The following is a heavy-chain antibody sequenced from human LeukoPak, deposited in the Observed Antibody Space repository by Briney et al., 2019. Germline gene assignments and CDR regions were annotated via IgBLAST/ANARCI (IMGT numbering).Heavy chain of an antibody. V-gene: IGHV4-61*02. CDR3: ARRPIAGLTGYYYYYMDV. CDR1: GGSISSGSYY. J-gene: IGHJ6*03. CDR2: IYTSGST. Sequence: SETLSLTCTVSGGSISSGSYYWSWIRQPAGKGLEWIGRIYTSGSTNYNPSLKSRVTISVDTSKNQFSLKLSSVTAADTAVYCCARRPIAGLTGYYYYYMDVWGKGTTVTVSS. D-gene: IGHD6-13*01.